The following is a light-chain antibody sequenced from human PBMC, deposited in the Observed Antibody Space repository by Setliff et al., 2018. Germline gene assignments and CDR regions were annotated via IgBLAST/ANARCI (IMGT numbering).Light chain of an antibody. CDR2: AVS. V-gene: IGLV2-14*03. J-gene: IGLJ1*01. CDR1: SSDVGSYDL. Sequence: SVLTQPASVSGSPGQSITISCSGTSSDVGSYDLVSWYQQHPGKAPKLIIYAVSDRPSGVSNRFSGSKSGNTASLTISGLQTEDEADYYCNAYTSGTTYVFGNGTKGTV. CDR3: NAYTSGTTYV.